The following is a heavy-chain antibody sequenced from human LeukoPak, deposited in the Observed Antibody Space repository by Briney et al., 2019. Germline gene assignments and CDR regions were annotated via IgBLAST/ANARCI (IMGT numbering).Heavy chain of an antibody. J-gene: IGHJ4*02. Sequence: SETLSLTCAVYGGSFSGYYWSWIRQPPGKGLEWIGEINHSGSTNYTPSLKGRVTISVDTSKYQFSLKLSSVTAADTAVYYCARGQSSGWLRNPFYFDYWGQGTLVTVSS. CDR3: ARGQSSGWLRNPFYFDY. V-gene: IGHV4-34*01. D-gene: IGHD6-19*01. CDR1: GGSFSGYY. CDR2: INHSGST.